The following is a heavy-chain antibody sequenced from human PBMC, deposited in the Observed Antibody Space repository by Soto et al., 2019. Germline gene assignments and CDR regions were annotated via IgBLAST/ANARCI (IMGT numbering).Heavy chain of an antibody. J-gene: IGHJ6*02. CDR2: IYHSGST. CDR3: ARDRLVSLEPPYYYYGMDV. Sequence: SETLSITCTVSGGSISSGGYYWSWIRQHPGKGLEWIGYIYHSGSTYYNPSLKSRVTISVDRSKNQFSLKLSSVTAADTAVYYCARDRLVSLEPPYYYYGMDVWGQGTTVTVSS. CDR1: GGSISSGGYY. D-gene: IGHD1-1*01. V-gene: IGHV4-30-2*01.